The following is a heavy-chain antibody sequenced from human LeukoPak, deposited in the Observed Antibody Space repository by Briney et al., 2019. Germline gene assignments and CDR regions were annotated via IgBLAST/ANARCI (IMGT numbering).Heavy chain of an antibody. V-gene: IGHV3-73*01. J-gene: IGHJ3*02. CDR2: IRSKANSYAT. Sequence: GGSLRLSCAASGFTFSGSAMHWVRQASGKGLEWVGRIRSKANSYATAYAASVKGRFTISRDDSKNTAYLQMNSLKTEDTAVYYCRTPKPLIAAASEGAFDTWGQGTMVTVSS. CDR3: RTPKPLIAAASEGAFDT. CDR1: GFTFSGSA. D-gene: IGHD6-13*01.